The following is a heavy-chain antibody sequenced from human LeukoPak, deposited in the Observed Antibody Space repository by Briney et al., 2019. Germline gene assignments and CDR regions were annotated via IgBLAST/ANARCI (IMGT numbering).Heavy chain of an antibody. J-gene: IGHJ4*02. D-gene: IGHD3-22*01. CDR3: AKDLGGTYYYDSSGYYPVPLFDY. Sequence: GGSLRLSCAGSAFIFSGHWMNWVRQTPGKGLEWVASIKEDGSERQYVDSVKGRFSISRDNTKGSLFLQLNSLRAEDTAVYYCAKDLGGTYYYDSSGYYPVPLFDYWGQGTLVTVSS. V-gene: IGHV3-7*03. CDR2: IKEDGSER. CDR1: AFIFSGHW.